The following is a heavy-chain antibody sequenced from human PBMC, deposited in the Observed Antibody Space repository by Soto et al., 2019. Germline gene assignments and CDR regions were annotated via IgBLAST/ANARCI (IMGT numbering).Heavy chain of an antibody. V-gene: IGHV3-23*01. CDR2: ISGSGGST. D-gene: IGHD6-19*01. CDR3: AKDRRQWLVLYYFDY. Sequence: GSLRLSCAASGFTFSSYAMSWVRQAPGKGLEWVSAISGSGGSTYYADSVKGRFTISRDNSKNTLYLQMNSLRAEDTAVYYCAKDRRQWLVLYYFDYWGQGTLVTVSS. J-gene: IGHJ4*02. CDR1: GFTFSSYA.